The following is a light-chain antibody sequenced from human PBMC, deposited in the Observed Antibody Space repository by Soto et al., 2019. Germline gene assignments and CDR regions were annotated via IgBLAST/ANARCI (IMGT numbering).Light chain of an antibody. CDR2: AAS. J-gene: IGKJ2*01. CDR1: QGISSY. V-gene: IGKV1-8*01. Sequence: AIRMTQSPSSLSASTGDRVTITCRASQGISSYLAWYQQKPGKAPKLLIYAASTLQSGVPSRFSGSGSGTDFPLTISCLQSEDFATYYCQQYYSYPRTFGQGTKLEI. CDR3: QQYYSYPRT.